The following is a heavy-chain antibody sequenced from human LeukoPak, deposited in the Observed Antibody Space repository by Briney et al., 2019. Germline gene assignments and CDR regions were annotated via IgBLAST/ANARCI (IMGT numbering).Heavy chain of an antibody. Sequence: SETLSLTCTVSGGSISSYYWSWIRQPPGKGLEWIGYIYTSGSTNYNPSLKSRVTISVDTSKNQFPLKLSSVTAADTAVYYCARQSFNYYDSSGYYADAFDIWGQGTMVTVSS. CDR1: GGSISSYY. V-gene: IGHV4-4*09. CDR2: IYTSGST. D-gene: IGHD3-22*01. J-gene: IGHJ3*02. CDR3: ARQSFNYYDSSGYYADAFDI.